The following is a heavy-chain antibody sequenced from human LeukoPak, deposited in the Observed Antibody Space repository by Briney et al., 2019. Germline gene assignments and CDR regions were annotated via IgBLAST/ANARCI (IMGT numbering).Heavy chain of an antibody. V-gene: IGHV5-51*01. Sequence: GESLKISCKGSGYSFPNYWIAWVRQMPGKGLEWMGIIYPRDSDTRYSPSFQGQVTISADKSISTAYLQWSSLKASDTAMYYCARSLNYYDSSGYPDYWGQGTLVTVSS. CDR3: ARSLNYYDSSGYPDY. D-gene: IGHD3-22*01. CDR2: IYPRDSDT. CDR1: GYSFPNYW. J-gene: IGHJ4*02.